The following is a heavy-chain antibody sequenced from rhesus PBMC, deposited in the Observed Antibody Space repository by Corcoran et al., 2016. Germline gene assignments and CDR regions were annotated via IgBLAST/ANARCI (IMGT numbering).Heavy chain of an antibody. V-gene: IGHV3-116*02. J-gene: IGHJ4*01. CDR3: ARDQGGLYNY. CDR1: GFRFIDFY. D-gene: IGHD3-3*01. Sequence: EERLVESGGGLVQPGCALRLYCSAAGFRFIDFYMSWVRQAPGKGPEWVGFISNKASGVTAEYAASVKGRFTISRDDSKDTVSLQMDTLKTEDTAVYYCARDQGGLYNYWGQGVLVIVSS. CDR2: ISNKASGVTA.